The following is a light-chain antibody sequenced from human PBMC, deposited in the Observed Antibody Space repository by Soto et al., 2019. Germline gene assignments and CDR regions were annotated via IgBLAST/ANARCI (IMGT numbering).Light chain of an antibody. CDR1: QSLRSNF. Sequence: EIVLTQSPGTLSVSPLEIATLSFTASQSLRSNFLAWYQQKPGQAPRLLIYDASSRAAGIPDRFSGSGSGTDFTLTITRLEPEDFAVYYCQQYGSSPRTFGQGTKVDNK. V-gene: IGKV3-20*01. CDR3: QQYGSSPRT. CDR2: DAS. J-gene: IGKJ1*01.